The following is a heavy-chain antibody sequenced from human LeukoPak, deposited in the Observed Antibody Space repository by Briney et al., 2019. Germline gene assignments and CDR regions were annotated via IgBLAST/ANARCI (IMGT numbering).Heavy chain of an antibody. Sequence: PGGSLRLSCAASGFTVSSNYMSWVRQAPGKGLEWVSVIYSGGSTYYADSVKGRFTISRDNSKNTLYLQMNSLRAEDTAVYYCARDTNYDSSGYYYVFDAFDIWGQGTMVTVSS. J-gene: IGHJ3*02. D-gene: IGHD3-22*01. CDR3: ARDTNYDSSGYYYVFDAFDI. V-gene: IGHV3-66*01. CDR2: IYSGGST. CDR1: GFTVSSNY.